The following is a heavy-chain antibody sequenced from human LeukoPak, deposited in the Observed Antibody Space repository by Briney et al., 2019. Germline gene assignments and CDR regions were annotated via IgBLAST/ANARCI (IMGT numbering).Heavy chain of an antibody. V-gene: IGHV3-7*01. J-gene: IGHJ1*01. CDR3: ARAGVVTDAEYFQH. CDR1: GFAFNNHW. Sequence: GGSLRLSCAASGFAFNNHWMSWVRQAPGKGLEWVANIKEDESEKYYVASVKGRFTISRDNAKNSLYLQMNSLRAEDTAVYYCARAGVVTDAEYFQHWGQGTLVTVSS. D-gene: IGHD2-21*02. CDR2: IKEDESEK.